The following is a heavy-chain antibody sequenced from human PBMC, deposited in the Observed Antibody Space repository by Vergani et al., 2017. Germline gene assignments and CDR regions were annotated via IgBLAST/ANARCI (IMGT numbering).Heavy chain of an antibody. D-gene: IGHD2-2*01. CDR1: GYTFTGYY. V-gene: IGHV1-2*02. CDR3: ARDILNIVVVPAANILGVDY. Sequence: QVQLVQSGAEVKKPGASVKVSCKASGYTFTGYYMHWVRQAPGQGLEWMGWINPNSGGTNYAQKFQGRVTMTRDTSSSTAYMELSRLRSDDTAVYYCARDILNIVVVPAANILGVDYWGQGTLVTVSS. J-gene: IGHJ4*02. CDR2: INPNSGGT.